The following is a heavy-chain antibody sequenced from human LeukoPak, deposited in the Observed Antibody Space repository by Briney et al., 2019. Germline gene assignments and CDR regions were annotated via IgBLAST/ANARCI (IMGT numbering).Heavy chain of an antibody. CDR3: ARSTYYYDSSGYWYYYYGMDV. CDR1: GGSFSGYY. Sequence: PSETLSLTCAVYGGSFSGYYWSWLRQPPGKGLEWIGEINHSGSTNYNPSLKSRVTISVDTSKNQFSLKLSSVTAADTAVYYCARSTYYYDSSGYWYYYYGMDVWGQGTTVTVSS. CDR2: INHSGST. J-gene: IGHJ6*02. V-gene: IGHV4-34*01. D-gene: IGHD3-22*01.